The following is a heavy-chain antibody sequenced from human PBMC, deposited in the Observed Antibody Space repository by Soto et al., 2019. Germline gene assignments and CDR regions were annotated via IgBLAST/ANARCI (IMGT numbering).Heavy chain of an antibody. Sequence: ASVKVSCKASGYTFTGYYMHWVRQAPGQGLEWMGWINPNSGGTNYAQKFQGWVTMTRDTSISTAYMELSRLRSDDTAVYYCARAGLEGTSSSWYIPEWFDPWGQGTLVTVSS. CDR3: ARAGLEGTSSSWYIPEWFDP. V-gene: IGHV1-2*04. J-gene: IGHJ5*02. D-gene: IGHD6-13*01. CDR2: INPNSGGT. CDR1: GYTFTGYY.